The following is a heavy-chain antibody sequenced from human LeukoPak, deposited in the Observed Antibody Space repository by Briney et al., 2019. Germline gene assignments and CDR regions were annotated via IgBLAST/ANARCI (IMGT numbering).Heavy chain of an antibody. V-gene: IGHV1-18*01. CDR3: ARAEGGDPGNY. D-gene: IGHD2-21*01. Sequence: SVKVSCKASGYTVASYGISWVGQAPGQGGEWMGWISAYNGNTNYAQKLQGTVTMTTDTSTSTAYMELRSLRSDDTAVYYCARAEGGDPGNYWGQGTLVTVSS. CDR2: ISAYNGNT. CDR1: GYTVASYG. J-gene: IGHJ4*02.